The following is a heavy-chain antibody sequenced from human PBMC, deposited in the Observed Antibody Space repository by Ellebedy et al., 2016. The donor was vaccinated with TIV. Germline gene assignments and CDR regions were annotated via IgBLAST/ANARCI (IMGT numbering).Heavy chain of an antibody. J-gene: IGHJ4*02. CDR2: INPSGGST. CDR3: ARARSSGWLHTPDY. Sequence: AASVKVSCKASGYTFTSYYMHWVRQAPGQGLEWMGIINPSGGSTTYAQKLQGRVTMTRDTSTSTVYMELSSLRSEVTAVYYCARARSSGWLHTPDYWGQGTLVTVSS. CDR1: GYTFTSYY. D-gene: IGHD6-19*01. V-gene: IGHV1-46*04.